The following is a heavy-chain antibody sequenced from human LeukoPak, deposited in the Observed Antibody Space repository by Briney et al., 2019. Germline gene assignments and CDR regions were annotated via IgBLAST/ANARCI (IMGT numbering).Heavy chain of an antibody. V-gene: IGHV3-30*18. Sequence: GGSLRLSCAASGFTFTSYGMHWVRQAPGKGLEWVAVISYDGSNKYYADSVKGRFTISRDNSKNTLYLQVNSLRAEDTAVYYCAKDIVVVPAAIDYYYYYGMDVWGQGTMVTVSS. J-gene: IGHJ6*02. CDR3: AKDIVVVPAAIDYYYYYGMDV. CDR1: GFTFTSYG. CDR2: ISYDGSNK. D-gene: IGHD2-2*01.